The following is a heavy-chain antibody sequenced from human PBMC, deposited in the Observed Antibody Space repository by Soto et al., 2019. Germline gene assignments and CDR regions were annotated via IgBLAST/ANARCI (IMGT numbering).Heavy chain of an antibody. CDR2: INHSGST. CDR3: ASSYPSWENRVGADY. J-gene: IGHJ4*02. V-gene: IGHV4-34*01. D-gene: IGHD1-26*01. CDR1: GGSFSGYY. Sequence: SETLSLTCAVYGGSFSGYYWSWIRQPPGKGLEWIGEINHSGSTNYNPSLKSRVTISVDTSKNQFSLKLSSVTAADTAVYYCASSYPSWENRVGADYWGQGTLVTVSS.